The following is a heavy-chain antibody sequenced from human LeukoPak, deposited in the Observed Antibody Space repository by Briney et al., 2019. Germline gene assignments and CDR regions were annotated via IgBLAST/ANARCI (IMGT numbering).Heavy chain of an antibody. V-gene: IGHV3-23*01. CDR3: AKSSGGSGWYTREYFQH. CDR2: ISGGGTNT. CDR1: GFTFSSYG. D-gene: IGHD6-19*01. Sequence: GGSLRLSCAASGFTFSSYGMSWVRQAPGKGLEWVSGISGGGTNTYYADSVKGRFTISRDKFNNTLYLQMSSLRAEDTALYYCAKSSGGSGWYTREYFQHWGQGPQVTVSS. J-gene: IGHJ1*01.